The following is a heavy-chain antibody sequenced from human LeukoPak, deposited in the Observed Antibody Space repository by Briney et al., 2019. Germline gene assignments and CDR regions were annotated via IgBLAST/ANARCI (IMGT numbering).Heavy chain of an antibody. CDR3: ARDPYSGSYGDYYYYYMDV. J-gene: IGHJ6*03. D-gene: IGHD1-26*01. Sequence: PGGSLRLSCAASGFSFSTYNMNWVRKAPGKGLEWVSSITTSSTYIYYADSVKGRFTISRDNAKNSLYLQMNSLRAEDTAVYYCARDPYSGSYGDYYYYYMDVWGKGTTVTISS. V-gene: IGHV3-21*01. CDR1: GFSFSTYN. CDR2: ITTSSTYI.